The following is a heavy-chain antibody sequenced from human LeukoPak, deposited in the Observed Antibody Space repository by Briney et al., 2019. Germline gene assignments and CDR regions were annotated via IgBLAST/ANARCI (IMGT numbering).Heavy chain of an antibody. CDR2: IYYIGST. CDR3: GRGSSSGWQYYFVY. V-gene: IGHV4-59*01. D-gene: IGHD6-19*01. J-gene: IGHJ4*02. CDR1: GGSLSSYY. Sequence: SETLSLTCTVSGGSLSSYYWSWVRQPPGEGLEWIGYIYYIGSTNYNPSLKSRSTISVDTPTNQSSLNLSAVTPATPAVNYCGRGSSSGWQYYFVYWGQGTLVTVSS.